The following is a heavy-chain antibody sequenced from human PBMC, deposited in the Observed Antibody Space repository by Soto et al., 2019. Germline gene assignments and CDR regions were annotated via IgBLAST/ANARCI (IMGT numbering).Heavy chain of an antibody. Sequence: GASVKVSCKASGGTFSSYAISWVRQAPGQGLEWMGGIIPIFGTANYAQKFQGRVTITADKSTSTAYMELSSLRSEDTAVYYCARETSNGYYYYYGMDVWGQGTTVTVSS. J-gene: IGHJ6*02. CDR1: GGTFSSYA. CDR2: IIPIFGTA. V-gene: IGHV1-69*06. CDR3: ARETSNGYYYYYGMDV.